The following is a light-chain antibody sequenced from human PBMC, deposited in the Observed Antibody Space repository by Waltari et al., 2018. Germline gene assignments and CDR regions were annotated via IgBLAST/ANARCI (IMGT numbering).Light chain of an antibody. CDR3: QQYEGT. CDR2: GAS. CDR1: HNLVSSY. J-gene: IGKJ3*01. Sequence: EIVLTQSPGTLSLSPGERATLSCRASHNLVSSYLAWYQQKPGQAPRLLIYGASSRAIGIPDRFSGSGSGTDFSLTISRLEPEDFAVYYCQQYEGTFGPGTKVDIK. V-gene: IGKV3-20*01.